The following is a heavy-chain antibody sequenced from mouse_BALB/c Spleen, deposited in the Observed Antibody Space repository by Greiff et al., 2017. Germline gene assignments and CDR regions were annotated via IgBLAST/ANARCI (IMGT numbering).Heavy chain of an antibody. CDR3: ARRYGFRFDV. V-gene: IGHV3-6*02. Sequence: EVKLMESGPGLVKPSQSLSLTCSVTGYSITSGYYWNWIRQFPGNKLEWMGYISYDGSNNYNPSLKNRISITRDTSKNQFFLKLNSVTTEDTATYYCARRYGFRFDVWGAGTTVTVSS. D-gene: IGHD2-10*02. CDR2: ISYDGSN. J-gene: IGHJ1*01. CDR1: GYSITSGYY.